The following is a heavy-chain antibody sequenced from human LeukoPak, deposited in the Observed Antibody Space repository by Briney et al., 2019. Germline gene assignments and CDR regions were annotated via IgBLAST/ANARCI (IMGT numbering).Heavy chain of an antibody. D-gene: IGHD2-21*01. CDR3: AAYLSLGRWYFDY. CDR2: IKQDGSEK. CDR1: GFTFSSYW. J-gene: IGHJ4*02. V-gene: IGHV3-7*01. Sequence: GGSLRLSCAASGFTFSSYWMSWVRQAPGKGLEWVANIKQDGSEKYYVDSVKGRFTISRDNAKNSLYLQMNSLRAEDTAVYYCAAYLSLGRWYFDYWGQGTLVTVSS.